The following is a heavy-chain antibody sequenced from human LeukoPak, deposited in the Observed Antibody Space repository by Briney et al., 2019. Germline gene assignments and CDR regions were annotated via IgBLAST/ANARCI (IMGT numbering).Heavy chain of an antibody. J-gene: IGHJ2*01. V-gene: IGHV4-30-2*01. CDR3: ARDWSMVRGVIIPSYWYFDL. CDR2: IYHSGST. D-gene: IGHD3-10*01. CDR1: GGSISSGGYY. Sequence: PSQTLSLTCTVSGGSISSGGYYWSWIRQPPGKGLEWIGYIYHSGSTYYNPSLKSRVTISVVTSKNQFSLKLSSVTAADTAVYYCARDWSMVRGVIIPSYWYFDLWGRGTLVTVSS.